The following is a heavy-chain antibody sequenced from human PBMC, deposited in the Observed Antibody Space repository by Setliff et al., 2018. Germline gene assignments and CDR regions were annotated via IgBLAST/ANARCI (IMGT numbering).Heavy chain of an antibody. D-gene: IGHD3-10*01. CDR3: AASRAYPGAVEEWFLPKTFDF. J-gene: IGHJ4*02. Sequence: SETLSLTCTVSGDSISNYYWNWIRQPAGKGLEWIGRIYVTESTKYNPSLKSRVTLSIDTSKNQFSLKLSSVTAADAALYFCAASRAYPGAVEEWFLPKTFDFWGQGSPVTVSS. CDR1: GDSISNYY. CDR2: IYVTEST. V-gene: IGHV4-4*07.